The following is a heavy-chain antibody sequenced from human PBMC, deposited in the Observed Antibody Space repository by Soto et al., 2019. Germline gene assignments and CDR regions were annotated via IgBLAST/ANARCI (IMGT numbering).Heavy chain of an antibody. CDR3: ARICGGDCYSGSN. J-gene: IGHJ4*02. Sequence: ASVKVSCKASGYTLTNDFIHWVRQAPGQGLEWMGWINAGNGHTQYSQNFQGRFTITRDTSASTAYMELSSLRSEDTALYYCARICGGDCYSGSNWGQGTLVTVSS. V-gene: IGHV1-3*01. CDR2: INAGNGHT. CDR1: GYTLTNDF. D-gene: IGHD2-21*02.